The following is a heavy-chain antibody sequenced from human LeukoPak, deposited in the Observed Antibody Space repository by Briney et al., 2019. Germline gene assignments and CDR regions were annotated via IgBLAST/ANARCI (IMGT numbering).Heavy chain of an antibody. CDR3: ASSYSSTFDY. J-gene: IGHJ4*02. V-gene: IGHV1-69*05. CDR1: GYTFTSYD. D-gene: IGHD6-13*01. Sequence: SVKVSCKASGYTFTSYDINWVRQAPGQGLEWMGGIIPIFGTANYAQKFQGRVTITTDESTSTAYMELSSLRSEDTAVYYCASSYSSTFDYWGQGTLVTVSS. CDR2: IIPIFGTA.